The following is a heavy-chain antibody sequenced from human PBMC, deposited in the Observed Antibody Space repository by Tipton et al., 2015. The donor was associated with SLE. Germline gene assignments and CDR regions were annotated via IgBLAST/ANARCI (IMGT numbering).Heavy chain of an antibody. J-gene: IGHJ3*01. CDR3: TRGPGGATES. CDR1: GFTFGDFV. CDR2: VMTKDSGGTT. Sequence: SLRLSCVASGFTFGDFVMSWFRQAQGSRLEWLGLVMTKDSGGTTKYAASVNGRFTISRDDSKGIVYLQLNNLKTEDTAVYYCTRGPGGATESWGQGTLVTVSS. D-gene: IGHD1-14*01. V-gene: IGHV3-49*03.